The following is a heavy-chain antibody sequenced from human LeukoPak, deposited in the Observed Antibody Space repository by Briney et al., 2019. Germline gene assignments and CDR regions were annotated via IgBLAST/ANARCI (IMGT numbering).Heavy chain of an antibody. J-gene: IGHJ4*02. Sequence: PGESLKISCKGSGYTFTGYYMHWVRQAPGQGLEWMGWINPNSGGTNYAQKFQGRVTMTRDTSISTAYMELSRLRSDDTAVYYCARYSGYDEPFEYWGQGTLVTVSS. CDR3: ARYSGYDEPFEY. CDR2: INPNSGGT. D-gene: IGHD5-12*01. CDR1: GYTFTGYY. V-gene: IGHV1-2*02.